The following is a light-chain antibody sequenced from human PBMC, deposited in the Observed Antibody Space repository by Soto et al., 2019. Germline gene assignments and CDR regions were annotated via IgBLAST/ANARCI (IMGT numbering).Light chain of an antibody. CDR1: SSDIGGYNY. CDR3: SSYTSSNTLV. V-gene: IGLV2-14*03. CDR2: DVS. J-gene: IGLJ2*01. Sequence: QSALTQPASVSGSPGQSITISCTGTSSDIGGYNYVSWYQQYPGKAPKLMICDVSNRPSGVSNRFSGSKSGNTASLTISGLQAEDEADYYCSSYTSSNTLVFGGGTKLTVL.